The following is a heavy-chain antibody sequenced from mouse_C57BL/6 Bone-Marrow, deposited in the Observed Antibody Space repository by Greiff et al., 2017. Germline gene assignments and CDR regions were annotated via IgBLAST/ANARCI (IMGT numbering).Heavy chain of an antibody. D-gene: IGHD1-1*01. CDR3: ATPFCYGPSTRCFEV. CDR1: GYTFTGYW. J-gene: IGHJ1*03. CDR2: IFPGSGST. Sequence: VQLQQSGAELMKPGASVKLSCKATGYTFTGYWIEWVKQRPGHGLEWIGEIFPGSGSTNYNEKFKGKATFTADTSSNTAYMQLSSLTAGDSAIFYCATPFCYGPSTRCFEVWGKGTTVTVAS. V-gene: IGHV1-9*01.